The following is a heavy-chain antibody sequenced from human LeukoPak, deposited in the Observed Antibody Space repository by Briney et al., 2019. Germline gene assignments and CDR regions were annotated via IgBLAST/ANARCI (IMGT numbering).Heavy chain of an antibody. V-gene: IGHV3-21*01. Sequence: GGSLRLSCAASGFXFSTYSITWVRQAPGKGREWVSCISGSSSYIFYADSVKGRFTISRDNAKSSLYLQMNSLRAEDTAVYYCARVEDYYDNNGYSAWDYWGQGTLVTVSS. J-gene: IGHJ4*02. CDR1: GFXFSTYS. CDR3: ARVEDYYDNNGYSAWDY. CDR2: ISGSSSYI. D-gene: IGHD3-22*01.